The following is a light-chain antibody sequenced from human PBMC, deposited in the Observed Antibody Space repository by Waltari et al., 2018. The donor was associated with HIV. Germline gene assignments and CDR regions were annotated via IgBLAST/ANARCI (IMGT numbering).Light chain of an antibody. Sequence: SYEVTQSLSVSVALGQTAKITCGGNYIGTKSVHWYQQKPGQAPVLVIYADRGRPSGVPARFSGSSSGNTATLTISGVQSGDEADYYCQRWDSSTVICGGGTKLTVL. V-gene: IGLV3-9*01. J-gene: IGLJ2*01. CDR1: YIGTKS. CDR2: ADR. CDR3: QRWDSSTVI.